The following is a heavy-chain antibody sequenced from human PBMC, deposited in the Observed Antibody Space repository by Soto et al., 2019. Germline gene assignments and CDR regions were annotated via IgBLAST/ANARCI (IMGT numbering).Heavy chain of an antibody. CDR3: ARDNNWYYDY. J-gene: IGHJ4*02. V-gene: IGHV3-74*01. CDR1: GFTFSSHW. CDR2: IRPDGSST. D-gene: IGHD1-1*01. Sequence: EVQLVESGGGLVQPGGSLRLSCAASGFTFSSHWMHWVRQAPGKGLVWVSHIRPDGSSTRDADSVQGRFTISRDNARNTLYLQLNSLRDEDTAVYYCARDNNWYYDYWGQGSLVTVSS.